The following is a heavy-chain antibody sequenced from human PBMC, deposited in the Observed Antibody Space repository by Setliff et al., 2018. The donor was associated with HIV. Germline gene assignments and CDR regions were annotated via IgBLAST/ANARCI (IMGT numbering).Heavy chain of an antibody. Sequence: GASVKVSCKASGYRFSSYGISWVRQAPGQGLEWMGWISAYNGNTNYAQKLQARVTMTTDTSTSTAYMELRSLRSDDTAVYYCATSSRIYYYSYMDVWGKGTTVTVSS. CDR2: ISAYNGNT. J-gene: IGHJ6*03. D-gene: IGHD2-2*01. CDR3: ATSSRIYYYSYMDV. V-gene: IGHV1-18*01. CDR1: GYRFSSYG.